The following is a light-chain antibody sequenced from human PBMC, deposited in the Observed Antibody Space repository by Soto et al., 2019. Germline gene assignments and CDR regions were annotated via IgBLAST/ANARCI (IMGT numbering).Light chain of an antibody. Sequence: EIVMTQSPATLSVSPGKRATLSCRASQSVSSNLAWYQQKPGQAPRRLIFGASTWGTGVPPRFTGSGSGTEFTLTISSLQSEDFAIYYCQQYKSWPITFGQGTRLEIK. CDR1: QSVSSN. CDR2: GAS. V-gene: IGKV3D-15*01. J-gene: IGKJ5*01. CDR3: QQYKSWPIT.